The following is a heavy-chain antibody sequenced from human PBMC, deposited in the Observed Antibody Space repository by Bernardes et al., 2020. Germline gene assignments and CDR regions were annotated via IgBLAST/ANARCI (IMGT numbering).Heavy chain of an antibody. V-gene: IGHV1-24*01. CDR2: FDPEDGET. CDR1: GYTLTELS. D-gene: IGHD1-26*01. CDR3: ATDQYGVGGSYVDAFDI. J-gene: IGHJ3*02. Sequence: ASVKVSCKVSGYTLTELSMHWVRQAPGKGLEWMGGFDPEDGETIYAQKFQGRVTMTEDTSTDTAYMELSSLRSEDTAVYYCATDQYGVGGSYVDAFDIWGQGTMVTVSS.